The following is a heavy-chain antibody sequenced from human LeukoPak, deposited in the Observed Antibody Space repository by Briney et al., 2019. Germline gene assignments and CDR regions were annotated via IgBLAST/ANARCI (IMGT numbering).Heavy chain of an antibody. V-gene: IGHV3-53*01. CDR2: IYSGGST. J-gene: IGHJ4*02. CDR3: ARVEPTYYYDSSGYYFDY. CDR1: GFTVSSSY. D-gene: IGHD3-22*01. Sequence: GGSLRLSCAASGFTVSSSYMSWVRQAPGKGLEWVSVIYSGGSTYYADSVKGRFTISRDNSKNTLYLQMNSLRAEDTAVYFCARVEPTYYYDSSGYYFDYWGQGTLVTVSS.